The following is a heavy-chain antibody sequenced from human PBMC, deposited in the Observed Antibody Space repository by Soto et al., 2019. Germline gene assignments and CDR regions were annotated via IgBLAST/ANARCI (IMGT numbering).Heavy chain of an antibody. J-gene: IGHJ3*02. V-gene: IGHV3-23*01. CDR2: VSDNGGSRGGT. D-gene: IGHD2-21*01. CDR1: GFMFTNSA. Sequence: LRLSCKASGFMFTNSAMTWVRQAPGQGLQWVASVSDNGGSRGGTYYADSVKGRFTISRDNSKNTLYLQLDSLTGADTAVYYCARAKAVVIAALDIWGQGTMVTVSS. CDR3: ARAKAVVIAALDI.